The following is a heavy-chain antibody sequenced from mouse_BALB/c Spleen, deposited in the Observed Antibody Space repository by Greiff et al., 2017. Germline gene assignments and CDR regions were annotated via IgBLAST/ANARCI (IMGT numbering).Heavy chain of an antibody. CDR3: ATGTDYYAMDD. CDR1: GFTFSSYA. Sequence: EVQVVESGGGLVKPGGSLKLSCAASGFTFSSYAMSWVRQTPEKRLEWVATISSGGSYTYYPDSVKGRFTISRDNAKNTLYLQMSSLRSEDTAMYYCATGTDYYAMDDWGQGTSVTVSS. D-gene: IGHD4-1*01. CDR2: ISSGGSYT. J-gene: IGHJ4*01. V-gene: IGHV5-9-3*01.